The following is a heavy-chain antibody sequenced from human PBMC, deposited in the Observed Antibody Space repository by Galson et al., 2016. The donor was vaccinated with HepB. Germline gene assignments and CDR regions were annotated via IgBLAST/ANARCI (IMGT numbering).Heavy chain of an antibody. Sequence: SLRLSCAASGFTFSSYAMNWVRQAPGKGLEWVATLTGSGGCTYYADSVKGRFTISRDNSKNTLYLEMISLRAGDTAVYYCAKVPHHSTGWPREIDYWGQGTLVIVSS. D-gene: IGHD6-25*01. V-gene: IGHV3-23*01. J-gene: IGHJ4*02. CDR2: LTGSGGCT. CDR3: AKVPHHSTGWPREIDY. CDR1: GFTFSSYA.